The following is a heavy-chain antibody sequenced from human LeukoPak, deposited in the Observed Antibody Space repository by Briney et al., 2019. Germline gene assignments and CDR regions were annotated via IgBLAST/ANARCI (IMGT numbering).Heavy chain of an antibody. CDR3: ARGELSSYYYDSSEFY. D-gene: IGHD3-22*01. V-gene: IGHV4-39*01. J-gene: IGHJ4*02. Sequence: SETLSLTCTVPGGSISSSSYYWGWIRQPPGKGLEWIGSTYYSGSTYYNPSLKSRVTISVDTSKNQFSLKLSSVTAADAAVYYCARGELSSYYYDSSEFYWGQGTLVTVSS. CDR1: GGSISSSSYY. CDR2: TYYSGST.